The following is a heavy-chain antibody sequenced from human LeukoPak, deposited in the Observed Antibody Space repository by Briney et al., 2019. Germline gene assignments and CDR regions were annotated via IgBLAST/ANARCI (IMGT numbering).Heavy chain of an antibody. V-gene: IGHV4-30-4*01. J-gene: IGHJ4*02. CDR3: ARLNYDSSGPTIDY. D-gene: IGHD3-22*01. CDR1: GVSISSGDYY. CDR2: IYYSGST. Sequence: SETLSLTCTVSGVSISSGDYYWSWIRQPPGKGLEWIGYIYYSGSTYYNPSLKSRVTISVDTSKNQFSLKLSSVTAADTAVYYCARLNYDSSGPTIDYWGQGTLVTVSS.